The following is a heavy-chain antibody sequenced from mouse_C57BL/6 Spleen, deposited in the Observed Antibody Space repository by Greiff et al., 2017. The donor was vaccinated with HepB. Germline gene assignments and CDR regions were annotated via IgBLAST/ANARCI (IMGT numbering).Heavy chain of an antibody. V-gene: IGHV1-80*01. J-gene: IGHJ1*03. Sequence: VQVVESGAELVKPGASVKISCKASGYAFSSYWMNWVKQRPGKGLEWIGQIYPGDGDTNYNGKFKGKATLTADKSSSTAYMQLSSLTSEDSAVYFCARTIGSSNWYFDVWGTGTTVTVSS. D-gene: IGHD1-1*01. CDR1: GYAFSSYW. CDR3: ARTIGSSNWYFDV. CDR2: IYPGDGDT.